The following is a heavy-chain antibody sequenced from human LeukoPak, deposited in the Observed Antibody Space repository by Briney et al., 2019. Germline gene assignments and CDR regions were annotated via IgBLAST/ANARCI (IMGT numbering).Heavy chain of an antibody. Sequence: GGSLRLSCAVSGFAFSNYWMSWVRQAPGKGLEWVAYIKQDGSEKYYVDSVKGRFTISRDNAKNSLYLQMNSLRAEDTAVYYCAGGLRFLEYVWGQGTTVTVSS. V-gene: IGHV3-7*01. D-gene: IGHD3-3*01. CDR1: GFAFSNYW. CDR2: IKQDGSEK. J-gene: IGHJ6*02. CDR3: AGGLRFLEYV.